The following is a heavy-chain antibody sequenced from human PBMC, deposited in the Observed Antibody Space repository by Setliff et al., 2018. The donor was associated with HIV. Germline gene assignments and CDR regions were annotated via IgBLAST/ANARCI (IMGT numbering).Heavy chain of an antibody. J-gene: IGHJ3*02. Sequence: GGSLRLSCAASGFTFSIYWMSWVRQAPGKGLEWVANIKEDGSEKYYVDSVKGRFTISRGNAENSLYLQMNSLRADDTAVYYCARDDSNGNTDAFDIWGQGTTVTVSS. D-gene: IGHD5-18*01. CDR3: ARDDSNGNTDAFDI. V-gene: IGHV3-7*04. CDR1: GFTFSIYW. CDR2: IKEDGSEK.